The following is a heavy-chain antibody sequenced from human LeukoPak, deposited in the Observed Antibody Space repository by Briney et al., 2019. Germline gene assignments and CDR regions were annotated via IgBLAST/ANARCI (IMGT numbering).Heavy chain of an antibody. CDR3: ARCGYDSGFDY. V-gene: IGHV3-7*01. CDR2: IKQDGSEI. CDR1: GFTSGDYF. Sequence: GGSLRLSCAASGFTSGDYFMGWVRQAPGKGLEWVANIKQDGSEIYYVDSVKGRFTISRDNARNSLYLQMNSLRAEDTAMYYCARCGYDSGFDYWGQGTLVTVSS. J-gene: IGHJ4*02. D-gene: IGHD5-12*01.